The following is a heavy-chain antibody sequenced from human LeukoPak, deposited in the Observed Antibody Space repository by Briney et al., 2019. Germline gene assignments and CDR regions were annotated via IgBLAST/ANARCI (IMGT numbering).Heavy chain of an antibody. Sequence: GGSLRFSCAASGFTFSSYAMSRVRQAPGKGLEWVSAISGSGGSTYYADSVKGRFTISRDNSKNTLYLQMNSLGAEDTAVYCCASSGALLWPRFDPWGQGTLVTVSS. D-gene: IGHD3-10*01. CDR1: GFTFSSYA. V-gene: IGHV3-23*01. CDR3: ASSGALLWPRFDP. J-gene: IGHJ5*02. CDR2: ISGSGGST.